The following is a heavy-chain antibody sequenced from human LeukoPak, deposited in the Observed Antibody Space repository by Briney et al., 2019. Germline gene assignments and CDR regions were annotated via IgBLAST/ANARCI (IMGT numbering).Heavy chain of an antibody. Sequence: GGSLRLSCAASGFTSSRHWIHWVRQAPGKGLVWISYIDSDGSDTTYADSVKGRFTISRDNAKNAVYLQMNSLRVDDTAVYYRARDGDGAIALDYWGQGTLVTVSS. CDR3: ARDGDGAIALDY. D-gene: IGHD5-24*01. V-gene: IGHV3-74*03. CDR1: GFTSSRHW. CDR2: IDSDGSDT. J-gene: IGHJ4*02.